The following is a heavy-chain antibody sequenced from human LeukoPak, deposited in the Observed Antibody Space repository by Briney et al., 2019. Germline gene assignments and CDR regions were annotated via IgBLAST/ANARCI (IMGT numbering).Heavy chain of an antibody. CDR2: IYYSGST. Sequence: SETLSLTCTVSGGSISSGGYYWSWIRQHPGKGLEWIGYIYYSGSTYYNPSLKSRVTISADTSKNQFSLKLSSVTAADTAVYYCVRGARLQYGSGSYYFDYWGQGTLVTVSS. J-gene: IGHJ4*02. V-gene: IGHV4-31*03. CDR1: GGSISSGGYY. CDR3: VRGARLQYGSGSYYFDY. D-gene: IGHD3-10*01.